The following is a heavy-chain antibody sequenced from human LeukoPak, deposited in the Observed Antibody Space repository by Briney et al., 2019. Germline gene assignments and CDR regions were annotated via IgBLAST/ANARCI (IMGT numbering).Heavy chain of an antibody. CDR1: GFTFSSYS. Sequence: GGSLRLSCAASGFTFSSYSMNWVRQAPGKGLEWVSSISSSSSYIYYADSVKGRFTISRDTAKNSLYLQMNSLRAEDTAVYYCARAVLARLVDYWGQGTLVTVSS. V-gene: IGHV3-21*01. D-gene: IGHD4/OR15-4a*01. J-gene: IGHJ4*02. CDR2: ISSSSSYI. CDR3: ARAVLARLVDY.